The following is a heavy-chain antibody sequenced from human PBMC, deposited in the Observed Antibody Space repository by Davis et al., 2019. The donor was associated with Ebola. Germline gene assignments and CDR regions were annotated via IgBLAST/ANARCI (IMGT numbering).Heavy chain of an antibody. CDR2: ISSSSSTI. Sequence: GGSLRLSCAASGFTFSSYSMNWVRQAPGKGLEWVSYISSSSSTIYYADSVKGRFTISRDNAKNSLYLQMNSLRDEDTAVYYCATASRDVGNSYYGMDVWGQGTTVTVSS. CDR3: ATASRDVGNSYYGMDV. CDR1: GFTFSSYS. V-gene: IGHV3-48*02. D-gene: IGHD1-26*01. J-gene: IGHJ6*02.